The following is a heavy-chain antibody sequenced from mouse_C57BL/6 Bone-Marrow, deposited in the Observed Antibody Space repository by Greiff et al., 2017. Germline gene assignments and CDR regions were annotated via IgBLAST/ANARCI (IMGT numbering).Heavy chain of an antibody. Sequence: VQLLQSVAGLVRPGASVKFSCTASGFNIKNTYMHWVQQRPEQGLEWIGRIGPANGNSKSASKVQGKATITADTSSNTDYLQLNSLTSEDTAIYYCARGYYGFFAYWGQGTLVTVSA. CDR3: ARGYYGFFAY. V-gene: IGHV14-3*01. CDR2: IGPANGNS. CDR1: GFNIKNTY. D-gene: IGHD2-2*01. J-gene: IGHJ3*01.